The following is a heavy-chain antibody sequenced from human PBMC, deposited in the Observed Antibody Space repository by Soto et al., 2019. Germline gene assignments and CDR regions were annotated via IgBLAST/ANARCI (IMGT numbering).Heavy chain of an antibody. D-gene: IGHD1-1*01. CDR3: ATGRGTEQTYYYYYGMDV. CDR2: FDPEDGET. Sequence: GASVKVTCKVSGYTLTELSMRWVRQAPGKGLEWMGGFDPEDGETIYAQKFQGRVTMTEDTSTDTAYMELSSLRSEDTAVYYCATGRGTEQTYYYYYGMDVWGQGTTVTVSS. J-gene: IGHJ6*02. CDR1: GYTLTELS. V-gene: IGHV1-24*01.